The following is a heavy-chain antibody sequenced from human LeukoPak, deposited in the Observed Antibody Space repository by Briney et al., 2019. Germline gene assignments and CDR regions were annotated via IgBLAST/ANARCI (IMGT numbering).Heavy chain of an antibody. CDR1: GGSISSSSYY. V-gene: IGHV4-39*01. J-gene: IGHJ4*02. CDR2: IYYSERT. Sequence: SETLSLTCTVSGGSISSSSYYWGWIRQPPGKGLEWIASIYYSERTYYNPSLKSRVTISVDTSKNQFSLKLSSVTAADTAVYYCARRDYYDSIDYWGQGTLVTVSS. D-gene: IGHD3-22*01. CDR3: ARRDYYDSIDY.